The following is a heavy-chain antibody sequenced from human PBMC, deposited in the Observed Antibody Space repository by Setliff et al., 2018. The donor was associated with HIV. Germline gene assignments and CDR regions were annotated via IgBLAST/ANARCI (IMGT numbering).Heavy chain of an antibody. J-gene: IGHJ4*02. Sequence: GGSLRLSCTASGFTFSGSRMHWVRQASGKGLEWVGCVGSKADNYATMYAASVKGRFTVSRDDSKNTAYLQMDSLKTEDTAVYYCTAFKAGLWGQGTLVTVSS. CDR2: VGSKADNYAT. CDR1: GFTFSGSR. V-gene: IGHV3-73*01. D-gene: IGHD3-3*02. CDR3: TAFKAGL.